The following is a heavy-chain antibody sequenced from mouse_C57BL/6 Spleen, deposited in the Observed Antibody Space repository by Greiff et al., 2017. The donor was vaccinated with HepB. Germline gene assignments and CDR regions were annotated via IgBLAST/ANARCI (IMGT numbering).Heavy chain of an antibody. V-gene: IGHV5-9-1*02. J-gene: IGHJ4*01. D-gene: IGHD2-4*01. CDR3: TTYDYDGDAMDY. Sequence: EVNVVESGEGLVKPGGSLKLSCAASGFTFSSYAMSWVRQTPEKRLEWVAYISSGGDYIYYADTVKGRFTISRDNARNTLYLQMSSLKSEDTAMYYCTTYDYDGDAMDYWGQGTSVTVSS. CDR1: GFTFSSYA. CDR2: ISSGGDYI.